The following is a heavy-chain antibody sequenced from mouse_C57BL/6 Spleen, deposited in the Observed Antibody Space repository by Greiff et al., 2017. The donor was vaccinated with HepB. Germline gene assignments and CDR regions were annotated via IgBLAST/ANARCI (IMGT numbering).Heavy chain of an antibody. CDR2: IDPSDSYT. V-gene: IGHV1-50*01. J-gene: IGHJ3*01. CDR3: ARSDGYSWFAY. CDR1: GYTFTSYW. D-gene: IGHD2-3*01. Sequence: VQLQQPGAELVKPGASVKLSCKASGYTFTSYWMQWVKQRPGQGLEWIGEIDPSDSYTNYNQKFKGKATLTVDTSSSTAYMQLSSLTSEDSAVYYCARSDGYSWFAYWGQGTLVTVSA.